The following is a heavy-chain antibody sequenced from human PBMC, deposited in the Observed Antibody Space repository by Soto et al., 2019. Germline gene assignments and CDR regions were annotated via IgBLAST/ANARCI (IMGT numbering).Heavy chain of an antibody. CDR2: IYYSGST. D-gene: IGHD2-15*01. J-gene: IGHJ6*03. CDR1: GGSISSYY. Sequence: SETLSLTCTVSGGSISSYYWSWIRQPPGKGLEWIGYIYYSGSTNYNPSLKSRVTISVDTSKNQFSLKLGSVTAADTAVYYCARGGDCSGGSCYSNFYYYYYYMDVWGKGTTVTVSS. CDR3: ARGGDCSGGSCYSNFYYYYYYMDV. V-gene: IGHV4-59*01.